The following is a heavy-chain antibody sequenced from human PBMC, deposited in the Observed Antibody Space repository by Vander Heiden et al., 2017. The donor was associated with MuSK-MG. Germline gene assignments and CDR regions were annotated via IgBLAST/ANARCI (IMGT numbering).Heavy chain of an antibody. D-gene: IGHD3-10*01. CDR3: AREGLRGEVDY. V-gene: IGHV4-59*01. CDR1: GGSISSYY. J-gene: IGHJ4*02. Sequence: QVQLQESGPGLVKTSETLSLTCTVSGGSISSYYWSWIRQPPGKGLEWIGYIYYSGSTNYNPSLKSRVTISVDTSKNQFSLKLSSVTAADTAVYYCAREGLRGEVDYWGQGTLVTVSS. CDR2: IYYSGST.